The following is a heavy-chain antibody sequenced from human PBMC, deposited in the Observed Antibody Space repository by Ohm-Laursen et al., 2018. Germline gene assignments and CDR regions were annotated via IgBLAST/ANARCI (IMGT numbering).Heavy chain of an antibody. J-gene: IGHJ4*02. CDR2: ISAYNGNT. D-gene: IGHD5-18*01. CDR1: GYTFTSYG. Sequence: SVKVSCKTSGYTFTSYGISWVRQAPGQGLEWMGWISAYNGNTNYAQKLQGRVTMTTDTSTSTAYMELRSLRSDDTAVYYCARDLIAAMAHDYWGQGTLVTVSS. CDR3: ARDLIAAMAHDY. V-gene: IGHV1-18*01.